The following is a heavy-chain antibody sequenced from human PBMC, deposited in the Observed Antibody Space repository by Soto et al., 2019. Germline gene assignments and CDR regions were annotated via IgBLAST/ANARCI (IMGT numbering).Heavy chain of an antibody. Sequence: QVQLVESGGGLVKPGGSLRLSCAASGFPFSDYFLTWIRQAPGKGLEWVSYISSSSSDTNYADSVKGRFTISRDNAKNSLFLQMNNLRVDDTAVYYCARDYDFWSGYLSGHFDYWGQGTLVTVSS. D-gene: IGHD3-3*01. CDR3: ARDYDFWSGYLSGHFDY. CDR1: GFPFSDYF. CDR2: ISSSSSDT. J-gene: IGHJ4*02. V-gene: IGHV3-11*06.